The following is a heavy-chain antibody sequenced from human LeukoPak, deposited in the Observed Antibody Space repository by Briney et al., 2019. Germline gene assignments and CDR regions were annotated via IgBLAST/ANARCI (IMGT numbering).Heavy chain of an antibody. J-gene: IGHJ5*02. CDR1: GFTSINPV. CDR2: IKHDGSDK. Sequence: GGSLRDSCADSGFTSINPVMCLARQAPGKGLEWVAHIKHDGSDKYYVDSVKGRFSISTDNAKNSLYLQMTSLRAEDTAVYYCARFVIAVTGREWFEPSGPKSLVTVSS. CDR3: ARFVIAVTGREWFEP. D-gene: IGHD6-19*01. V-gene: IGHV3-7*04.